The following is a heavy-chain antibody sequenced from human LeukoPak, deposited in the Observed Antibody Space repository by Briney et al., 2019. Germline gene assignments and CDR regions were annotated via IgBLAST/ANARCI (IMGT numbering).Heavy chain of an antibody. CDR2: IIPIFGTA. J-gene: IGHJ6*03. CDR1: GGTFSSYA. Sequence: GASVKVSCEASGGTFSSYAISWVRQAPGQGFGWMGGIIPIFGTANYAQKFQGRVTITTDESTSTAYMELSSLRSEDTAVYYCARVVYSSSSGGGYYYMDVWGKGTTVTVSS. CDR3: ARVVYSSSSGGGYYYMDV. V-gene: IGHV1-69*05. D-gene: IGHD6-6*01.